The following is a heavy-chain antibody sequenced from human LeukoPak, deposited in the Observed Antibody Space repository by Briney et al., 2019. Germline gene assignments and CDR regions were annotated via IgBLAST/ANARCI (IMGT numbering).Heavy chain of an antibody. CDR3: ARDATRDGSENWFDP. CDR1: GYTFTSYY. J-gene: IGHJ5*02. V-gene: IGHV1-46*01. D-gene: IGHD5-24*01. CDR2: INPSGGST. Sequence: ASVKVSCKASGYTFTSYYMHWVRQAPGQGLEWMGIINPSGGSTSYAQKFKGRVTMTRDTSKSTVYMELSSLRSEDTAVYYCARDATRDGSENWFDPWGQGTLVTVSS.